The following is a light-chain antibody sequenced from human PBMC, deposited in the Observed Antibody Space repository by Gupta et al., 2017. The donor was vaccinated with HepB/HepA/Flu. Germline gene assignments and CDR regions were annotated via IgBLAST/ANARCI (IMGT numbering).Light chain of an antibody. CDR2: AAS. J-gene: IGKJ4*01. Sequence: IQITQPPSSLSASVGDRVTNTFRSSQGIRNDLGWYQQKPGKAPKCLIYAASRLQSGVPSKFSGSGSGTEFTLTISSLQAEDLAAYYCLQHNSYPFTFGGGTKVEIK. V-gene: IGKV1-17*01. CDR3: LQHNSYPFT. CDR1: QGIRND.